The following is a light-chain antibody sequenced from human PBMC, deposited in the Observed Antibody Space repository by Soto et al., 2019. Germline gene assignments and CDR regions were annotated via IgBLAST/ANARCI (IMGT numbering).Light chain of an antibody. CDR2: EVT. CDR3: SSYTSPSPLV. CDR1: NSDISNYNS. Sequence: QSVLTQPASVSGSPGQSIAISCSATNSDISNYNSVSWYQQHPGKAPKLMISEVTYRPSGVSNRFSGSKSGNTASLTISGLQAEDEADYYCSSYTSPSPLVFGTGTKLTVL. V-gene: IGLV2-14*01. J-gene: IGLJ1*01.